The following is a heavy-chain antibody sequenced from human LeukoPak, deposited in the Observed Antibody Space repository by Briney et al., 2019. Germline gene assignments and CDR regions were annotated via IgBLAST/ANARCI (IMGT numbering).Heavy chain of an antibody. CDR2: INHSGST. D-gene: IGHD6-13*01. J-gene: IGHJ4*02. V-gene: IGHV4-34*01. CDR3: ARLLSRYSSSWYPFDY. Sequence: SETLSLTCAVHGGSFSGYYWSWIRQPPGKGLEWIGEINHSGSTNYNPSLKSRVTISVDTSKNQFFLKLSSVTAADTAVYYCARLLSRYSSSWYPFDYWGQGTLVTVSS. CDR1: GGSFSGYY.